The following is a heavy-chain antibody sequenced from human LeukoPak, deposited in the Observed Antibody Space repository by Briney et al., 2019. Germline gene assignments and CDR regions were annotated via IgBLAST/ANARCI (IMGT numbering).Heavy chain of an antibody. CDR2: IYYSGST. Sequence: SETLSLTCTVSGGSISSSSYYWGWIRQPPGKGLEWIGSIYYSGSTYYNPSLKSRVTISVDTSKNQFSLKLSSVTAADTAVYYCARATVTTVYYYMDVWGKGTTVTVSS. CDR3: ARATVTTVYYYMDV. J-gene: IGHJ6*03. D-gene: IGHD4-11*01. CDR1: GGSISSSSYY. V-gene: IGHV4-39*07.